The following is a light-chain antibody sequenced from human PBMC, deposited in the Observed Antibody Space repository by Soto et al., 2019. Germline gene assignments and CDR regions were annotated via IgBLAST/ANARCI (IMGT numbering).Light chain of an antibody. CDR2: GAS. V-gene: IGKV3-15*01. CDR1: QSVSTN. CDR3: QQYDDWPGT. J-gene: IGKJ1*01. Sequence: EIVMTQSPATLSVSPGERATLSCRASQSVSTNLAWYRQKPGQAPRLLMYGASTRATGFPARFSGSGSETEFTLTISGLQSEDFAVYFCQQYDDWPGTFGQGTKVKIK.